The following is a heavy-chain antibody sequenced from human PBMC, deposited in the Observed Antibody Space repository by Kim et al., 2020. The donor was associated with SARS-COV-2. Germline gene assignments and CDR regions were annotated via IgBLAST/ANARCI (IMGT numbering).Heavy chain of an antibody. CDR1: GYSFTSYW. Sequence: GESLKISCKGSGYSFTSYWIGWVRQMPGKGLEWMGIIYPGDSDTRYSPSFQGQVTISADKSISTAYLQWSSLKASDTAMYYCAIITITLSRHNWFDPWGQGTLVTVSS. D-gene: IGHD3-3*01. CDR2: IYPGDSDT. V-gene: IGHV5-51*01. J-gene: IGHJ5*02. CDR3: AIITITLSRHNWFDP.